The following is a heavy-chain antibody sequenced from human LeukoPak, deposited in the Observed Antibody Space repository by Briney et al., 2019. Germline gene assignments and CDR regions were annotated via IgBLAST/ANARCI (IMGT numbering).Heavy chain of an antibody. Sequence: PGGSLRLSCAAPGFTVSSNYMSWVRQAPGKGLEWVSVIYSGGSTYYADSVKGRFTISRDNSKNTLYLQMNSLRAEDTAVYYCARVGGIAAAGFDYWGQGTLVTVSS. CDR1: GFTVSSNY. CDR2: IYSGGST. CDR3: ARVGGIAAAGFDY. V-gene: IGHV3-66*01. J-gene: IGHJ4*02. D-gene: IGHD6-13*01.